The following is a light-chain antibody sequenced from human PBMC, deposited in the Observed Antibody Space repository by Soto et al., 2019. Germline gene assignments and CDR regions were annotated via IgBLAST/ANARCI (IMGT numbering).Light chain of an antibody. Sequence: SVKTQSAETRSVTKGGGSELSCIASQSVGSRVAWYKQKFGQPPRLLIYETCTRANGMPARFSGSGSGRDFTLSIRSLQCRHAGTYSCQQYHPLPWIPLGQGTRLEIK. CDR2: ETC. V-gene: IGKV3-15*01. CDR1: QSVGSR. J-gene: IGKJ5*01. CDR3: QQYHPLPWIP.